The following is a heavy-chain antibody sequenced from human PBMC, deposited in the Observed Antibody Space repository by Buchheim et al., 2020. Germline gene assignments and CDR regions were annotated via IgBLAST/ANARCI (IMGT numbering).Heavy chain of an antibody. CDR3: ARDLDYGGGGADDYYYYGMDV. J-gene: IGHJ6*02. D-gene: IGHD4-23*01. CDR2: IDPSGGST. Sequence: QVQLVQSGAEVKKPGASVKVSCKASGYTFTSYYMHWVRQAPGQGLEWMGIIDPSGGSTSYAQKFQGRVTMTRDTSTSTVHLELSSLRSEDTAVYYCARDLDYGGGGADDYYYYGMDVWGQGTT. CDR1: GYTFTSYY. V-gene: IGHV1-46*01.